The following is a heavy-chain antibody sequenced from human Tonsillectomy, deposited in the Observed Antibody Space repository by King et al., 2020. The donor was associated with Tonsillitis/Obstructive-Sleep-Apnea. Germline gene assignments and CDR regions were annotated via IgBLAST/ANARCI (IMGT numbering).Heavy chain of an antibody. CDR2: MSGSGNTI. Sequence: VQLVESGGGLVQPGGSLRLSCAASGFTFKTFEMNWVRQAPGKGLEWLAYMSGSGNTIYYADSVKARFTISRDNAKNSLFLQMNSLRVEDTAVYYCARGTVIVAAWGDYWGQGTLVTVSA. V-gene: IGHV3-48*03. D-gene: IGHD3-22*01. J-gene: IGHJ4*02. CDR3: ARGTVIVAAWGDY. CDR1: GFTFKTFE.